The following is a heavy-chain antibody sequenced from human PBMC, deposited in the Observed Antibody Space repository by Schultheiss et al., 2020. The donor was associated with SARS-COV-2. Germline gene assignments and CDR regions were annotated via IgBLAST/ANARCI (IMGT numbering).Heavy chain of an antibody. J-gene: IGHJ6*02. Sequence: GGSLRLSCAASGFTFSDYYMSWVRQAPGKGLEWVGFIRSKAYGGTTEYAASVKGRFIISRDDSKSIAYLQMNSLKTEDTAVYYCTRFLGGEYYYYGMDVWGQGTTVTVSS. CDR2: IRSKAYGGTT. D-gene: IGHD1-26*01. CDR1: GFTFSDYY. CDR3: TRFLGGEYYYYGMDV. V-gene: IGHV3-49*04.